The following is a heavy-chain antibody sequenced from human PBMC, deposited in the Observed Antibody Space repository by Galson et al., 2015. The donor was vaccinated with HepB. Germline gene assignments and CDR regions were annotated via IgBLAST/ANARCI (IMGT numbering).Heavy chain of an antibody. CDR1: GGSFSGYY. J-gene: IGHJ4*02. D-gene: IGHD5-18*01. V-gene: IGHV4-34*01. CDR2: INHSGST. CDR3: ARGQVSGIRDFDY. Sequence: SETLSLTCAVYGGSFSGYYWSWIRQPPGKGLEWIGEINHSGSTNYNPSLKSRVTISVDTSKNQFSLKLSSVTAADTAVYYCARGQVSGIRDFDYWGQGTLVTVSS.